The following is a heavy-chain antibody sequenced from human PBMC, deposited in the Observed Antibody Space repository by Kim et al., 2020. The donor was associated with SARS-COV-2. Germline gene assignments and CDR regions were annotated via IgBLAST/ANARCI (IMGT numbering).Heavy chain of an antibody. D-gene: IGHD6-19*01. CDR3: AKVLAVAGTDY. V-gene: IGHV3-43*01. J-gene: IGHJ4*02. Sequence: TYYADSVKGRFTIPRDNSKNSLYLQMNSLRAEDTALYYCAKVLAVAGTDYWGQGTLVTVSS. CDR2: T.